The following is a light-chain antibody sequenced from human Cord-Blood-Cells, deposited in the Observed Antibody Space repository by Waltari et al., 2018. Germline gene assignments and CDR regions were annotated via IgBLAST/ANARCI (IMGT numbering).Light chain of an antibody. Sequence: DIQMTQSPSTLSASVGDRVTITCRASQSISSWLAWYQQKPGKAPKLLIYAASSLQSGVPSRFSGSGSGTDFTLTISSLQPEDFATYYCQQSYSTPRYTFGQGTKLEIK. CDR1: QSISSW. CDR2: AAS. J-gene: IGKJ2*01. CDR3: QQSYSTPRYT. V-gene: IGKV1-39*01.